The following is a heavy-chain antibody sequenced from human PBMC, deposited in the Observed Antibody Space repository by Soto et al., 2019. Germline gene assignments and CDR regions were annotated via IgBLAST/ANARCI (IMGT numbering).Heavy chain of an antibody. CDR3: AHSHSSGWYSFPYFDY. V-gene: IGHV2-5*02. Sequence: QITLKESGPTLVKPTQTLTLTCTFSGFSLSTSGVGVGWFRQPPGKALAWLALIYWDDDKRYSPSLKSRLTITLDTSKRQVVLTMTIMDPVDTASFYCAHSHSSGWYSFPYFDYWGQGTLVTVSS. J-gene: IGHJ4*02. CDR1: GFSLSTSGVG. D-gene: IGHD6-19*01. CDR2: IYWDDDK.